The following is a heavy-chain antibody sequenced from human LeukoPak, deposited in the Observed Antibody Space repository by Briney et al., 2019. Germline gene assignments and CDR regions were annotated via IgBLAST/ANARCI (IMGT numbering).Heavy chain of an antibody. CDR1: GFTFSDYY. CDR3: ARGNYGEDY. D-gene: IGHD4-17*01. Sequence: PGGSLRLSCAASGFTFSDYYMTWLRQAPGRGLEWISCITGRTSNTNYADSVKGRFTISRDNAKNSLYLQMNSLRVEDTAVYYCARGNYGEDYWGQGALVVVTS. J-gene: IGHJ4*02. CDR2: ITGRTSNT. V-gene: IGHV3-11*05.